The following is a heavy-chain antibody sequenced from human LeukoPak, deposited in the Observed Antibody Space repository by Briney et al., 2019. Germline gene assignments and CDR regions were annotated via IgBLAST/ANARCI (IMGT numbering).Heavy chain of an antibody. J-gene: IGHJ6*02. CDR1: GFTFSSYA. CDR2: ISYDGSNK. CDR3: ARGPNYYYYYYGMDV. Sequence: PGRSLRLSCAASGFTFSSYAMHWVRQAPGKGLEWVAVISYDGSNKYYAGSVKGRFTISRDNSKNTLYLQMNSLRAEDTAVYYCARGPNYYYYYYGMDVWGQGTTVTVSS. V-gene: IGHV3-30-3*01.